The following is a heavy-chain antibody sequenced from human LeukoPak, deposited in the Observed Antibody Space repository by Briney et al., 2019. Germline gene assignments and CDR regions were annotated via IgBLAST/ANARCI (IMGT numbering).Heavy chain of an antibody. Sequence: SGTLSLTCTVSGDSINSLDLWSWVRQPPGKGLEWIGEMYLSGTTHSNPSVKSRVTISIDKSKNQFFLNLSSVTAADTAVYYCARLVGRYSSGLYYYYFDYWGQGTLVTVSS. CDR1: GDSINSLDL. D-gene: IGHD3-22*01. V-gene: IGHV4-4*02. CDR3: ARLVGRYSSGLYYYYFDY. CDR2: MYLSGTT. J-gene: IGHJ4*02.